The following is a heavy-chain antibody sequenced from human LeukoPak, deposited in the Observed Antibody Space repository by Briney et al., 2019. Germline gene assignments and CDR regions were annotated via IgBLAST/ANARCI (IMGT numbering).Heavy chain of an antibody. CDR1: GYTFTGYY. CDR2: INPNSGGT. V-gene: IGHV1-2*02. J-gene: IGHJ4*02. Sequence: ASVKVSCKASGYTFTGYYMHWVRQAPGQGLEWMGWINPNSGGTNYAQKFQGRVTMTRDTSISTAYMELSRLRSDDTAVYYCARVLPSSGWDYFDYWGQGTLVTVSS. CDR3: ARVLPSSGWDYFDY. D-gene: IGHD6-19*01.